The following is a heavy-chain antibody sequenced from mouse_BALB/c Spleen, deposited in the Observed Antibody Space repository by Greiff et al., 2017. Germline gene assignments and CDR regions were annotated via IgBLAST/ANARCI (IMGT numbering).Heavy chain of an antibody. D-gene: IGHD1-1*01. V-gene: IGHV1-15*01. Sequence: QVQLKQSGAELVRPGASVTLSCKASGYTFTDYEMHWVKQTPVHGLEWIGAIDPETGGTAYNQKFKGKATLTADNSSSTAYMELRSLTSEDSAVYYGAREKELLRAYFDYWGQGTTLTVSS. CDR1: GYTFTDYE. CDR2: IDPETGGT. J-gene: IGHJ2*01. CDR3: AREKELLRAYFDY.